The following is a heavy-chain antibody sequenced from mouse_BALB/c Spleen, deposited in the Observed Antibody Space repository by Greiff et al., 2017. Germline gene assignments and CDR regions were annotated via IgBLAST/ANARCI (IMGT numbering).Heavy chain of an antibody. CDR3: ARDWYFDY. D-gene: IGHD3-3*01. V-gene: IGHV1-87*01. J-gene: IGHJ2*01. Sequence: QVQLQQSGAELARPGASVKLSCKASGYTFTSYWMQWVKQRPGQGLEWIGAIYPGDGDTRYTQKFKGKATLTADKSSSTAYMQLSSLASEDSAVYYCARDWYFDYWGQGTTLTVSA. CDR1: GYTFTSYW. CDR2: IYPGDGDT.